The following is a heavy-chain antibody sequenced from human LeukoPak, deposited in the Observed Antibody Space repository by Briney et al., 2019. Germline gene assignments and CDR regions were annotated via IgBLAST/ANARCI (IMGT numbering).Heavy chain of an antibody. CDR2: ISSTSTTM. Sequence: PGGSLRLSCAASGFTINNYGMNWVRQAPGKGLEWVSYISSTSTTMYYADSVKGRFTISRDNAKNTLYLQMNSLRAEDTAVYYCARAATVINWGQGTLVTVSS. CDR1: GFTINNYG. CDR3: ARAATVIN. V-gene: IGHV3-48*04. D-gene: IGHD4-17*01. J-gene: IGHJ4*02.